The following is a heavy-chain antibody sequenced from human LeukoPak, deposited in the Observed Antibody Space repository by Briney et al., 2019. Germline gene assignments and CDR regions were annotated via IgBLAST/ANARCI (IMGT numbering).Heavy chain of an antibody. CDR1: GFTFSSYA. CDR2: ISYDGSNK. D-gene: IGHD2-2*01. J-gene: IGHJ4*02. Sequence: GGSLRLSCAASGFTFSSYAMHWVRQAPGKGLEWVAVISYDGSNKYYADSVKGRFTISRDNSKNTLYLQMNSLRAEDTAVYYCAKDRLGVVVVTAAIFDYWGQGTLVTVSS. CDR3: AKDRLGVVVVTAAIFDY. V-gene: IGHV3-30-3*01.